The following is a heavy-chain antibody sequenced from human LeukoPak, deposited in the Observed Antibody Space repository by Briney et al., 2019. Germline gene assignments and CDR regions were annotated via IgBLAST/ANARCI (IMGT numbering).Heavy chain of an antibody. CDR3: ARVIVRWLQHPHYFDY. V-gene: IGHV4-4*02. J-gene: IGHJ4*02. Sequence: PSETLSLTCAVSGGSISSSNWWSWVRQPPGKGLEWIGEIYHSGSTNYNPSLKSRVTIAVDKSKNQFSLKLSSVTAADTAVYYCARVIVRWLQHPHYFDYWGQGTLVTVSS. CDR2: IYHSGST. CDR1: GGSISSSNW. D-gene: IGHD5-24*01.